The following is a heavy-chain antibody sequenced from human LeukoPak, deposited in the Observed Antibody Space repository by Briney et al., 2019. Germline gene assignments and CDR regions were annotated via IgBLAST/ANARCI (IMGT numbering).Heavy chain of an antibody. CDR2: ISGSGGST. CDR3: AKGVVHGCDP. V-gene: IGHV3-23*01. D-gene: IGHD2-2*01. J-gene: IGHJ5*02. Sequence: GGSLRLSCAASGFTFNTYAMSWVRQAPGKGLEWASAISGSGGSTYYADSVKGRFTISRDNAKNTLYLQMNSLRAEDTAVYYCAKGVVHGCDPWGQGTLVTVSS. CDR1: GFTFNTYA.